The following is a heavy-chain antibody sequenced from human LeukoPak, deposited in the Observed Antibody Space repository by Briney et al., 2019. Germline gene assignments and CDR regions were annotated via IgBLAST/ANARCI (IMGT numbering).Heavy chain of an antibody. D-gene: IGHD2-2*01. Sequence: GGSLRLSCAASGFTFSSYAMTWVRQAPGKGLEWVSAISGSSGNTYYADSVKGRFTISRDNSKNTLYSQMNSLRAEDTAVYYCAKVFCSSTSCSTINGYYFDYWGQGTLVTVSS. CDR1: GFTFSSYA. CDR2: ISGSSGNT. V-gene: IGHV3-23*01. J-gene: IGHJ4*02. CDR3: AKVFCSSTSCSTINGYYFDY.